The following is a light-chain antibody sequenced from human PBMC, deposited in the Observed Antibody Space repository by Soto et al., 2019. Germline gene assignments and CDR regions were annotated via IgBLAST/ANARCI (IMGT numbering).Light chain of an antibody. V-gene: IGKV3D-11*01. CDR2: DVS. CDR3: QHRSGWHPLT. Sequence: EIVLTQSPATLSLSPGERASLSCRASQGVGSSLAWYQQKPGQAPKLLIYDVSNRATGIPARFSGSGSGTDFTLTISSLEPEDVAFYCWQHRSGWHPLTFGGGTKVEI. CDR1: QGVGSS. J-gene: IGKJ4*01.